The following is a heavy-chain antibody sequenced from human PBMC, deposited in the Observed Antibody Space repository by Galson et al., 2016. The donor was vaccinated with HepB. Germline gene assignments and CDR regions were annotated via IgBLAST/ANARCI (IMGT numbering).Heavy chain of an antibody. CDR2: FNPRSGTT. CDR1: GYTFTKYY. J-gene: IGHJ5*02. D-gene: IGHD6-19*01. V-gene: IGHV1-46*01. Sequence: SVKVSCKASGYTFTKYYLHWVRQAPGQGLEWMAIFNPRSGTTTSAEKFQGRVTMTRDTSTSTVYMELSSLTSEDTAVYYCARDLIAVAGTWREVFDLWGQGTLVTVSP. CDR3: ARDLIAVAGTWREVFDL.